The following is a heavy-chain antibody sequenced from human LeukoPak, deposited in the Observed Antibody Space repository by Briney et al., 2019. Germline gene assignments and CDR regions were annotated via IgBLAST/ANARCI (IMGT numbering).Heavy chain of an antibody. Sequence: ASVKVSCKVSGYTLTELSMHWVRQAPGKGLEWMGGFDPEDGETIYAQKFQGRVTMTEDTSTDTAYMELSSLRSEDTAVYYCATVSRKWELHSYYYGMDVWGQGTTVIVSS. CDR3: ATVSRKWELHSYYYGMDV. CDR2: FDPEDGET. D-gene: IGHD1-26*01. J-gene: IGHJ6*02. V-gene: IGHV1-24*01. CDR1: GYTLTELS.